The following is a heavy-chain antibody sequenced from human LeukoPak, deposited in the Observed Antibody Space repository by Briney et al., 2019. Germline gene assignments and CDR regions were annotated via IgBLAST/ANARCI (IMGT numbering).Heavy chain of an antibody. CDR2: ISSSSSYI. CDR1: GFTFSSYS. CDR3: ARVKLDYSSGYYFDAFDI. J-gene: IGHJ3*02. V-gene: IGHV3-21*01. D-gene: IGHD3-22*01. Sequence: PGGSLRLSCAASGFTFSSYSMNWVRQAPGKGLEWVSSISSSSSYIYYADSVKGRFTISRDNAKNSLYLQMNSLRAEDTAVYYCARVKLDYSSGYYFDAFDIWGQGTMVTVSS.